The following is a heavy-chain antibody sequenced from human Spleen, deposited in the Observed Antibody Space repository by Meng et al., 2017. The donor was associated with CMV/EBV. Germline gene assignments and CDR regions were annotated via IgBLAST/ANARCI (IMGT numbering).Heavy chain of an antibody. CDR3: ARNRGSGWDY. CDR1: GYTFTNYY. CDR2: INPSAGST. V-gene: IGHV1-46*01. D-gene: IGHD1-14*01. J-gene: IGHJ4*02. Sequence: ASVKVSCKASGYTFTNYYIHWVRQAPGQGLEWMGMINPSAGSTSYAQTFQARITMTMDTSPSTVYMELSSLRSDDTAVYYCARNRGSGWDYWGQGTVVTVSS.